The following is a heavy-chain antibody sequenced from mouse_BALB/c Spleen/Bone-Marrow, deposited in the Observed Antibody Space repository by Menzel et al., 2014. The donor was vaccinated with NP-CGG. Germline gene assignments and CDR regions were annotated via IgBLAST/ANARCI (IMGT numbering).Heavy chain of an antibody. V-gene: IGHV1S126*01. CDR2: IDPSDSET. CDR1: GYSFISYW. Sequence: QVQLQQSGPQLVRPGASVKISCKASGYSFISYWMHWVKQRPGQGLEWIGMIDPSDSETRLNQKFKDKATLTVDKSSSTAYMQLSSPTSEDSAVYYCAREAGYYYAMDYWGQGTSVTVSS. D-gene: IGHD2-2*01. J-gene: IGHJ4*01. CDR3: AREAGYYYAMDY.